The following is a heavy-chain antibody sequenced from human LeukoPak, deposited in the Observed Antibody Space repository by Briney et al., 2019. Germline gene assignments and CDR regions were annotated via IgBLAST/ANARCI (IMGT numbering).Heavy chain of an antibody. Sequence: PGGSLRLSCAASGFTFSSYWMSWVRQAPGKGLEWVANIKQDGSEKYYVDSVKGRFTISRDNAKNSLYLQMNSLRAEDTAVYYCARLYSSGWYLVSDYWGQGTLVTVSS. CDR1: GFTFSSYW. J-gene: IGHJ4*02. CDR3: ARLYSSGWYLVSDY. V-gene: IGHV3-7*01. D-gene: IGHD6-19*01. CDR2: IKQDGSEK.